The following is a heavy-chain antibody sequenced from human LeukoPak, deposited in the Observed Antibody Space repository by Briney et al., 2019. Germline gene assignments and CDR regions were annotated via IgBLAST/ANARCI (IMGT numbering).Heavy chain of an antibody. J-gene: IGHJ4*02. D-gene: IGHD3-22*01. V-gene: IGHV4-4*07. CDR1: GGSISSYY. CDR3: ARDRYYYDSSGYYLLDY. Sequence: SETLSLTCTVSGGSISSYYWSWIRQPAGKALEWIGRIYTSGSTNYNPSLKSRVTMSVDTSKNQFSLKLSSVTAADTAVYYCARDRYYYDSSGYYLLDYWGQGTLVTVSS. CDR2: IYTSGST.